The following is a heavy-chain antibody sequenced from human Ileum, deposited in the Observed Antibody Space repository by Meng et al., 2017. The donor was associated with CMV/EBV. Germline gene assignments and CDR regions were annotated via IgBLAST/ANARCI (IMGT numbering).Heavy chain of an antibody. D-gene: IGHD5-24*01. J-gene: IGHJ4*02. V-gene: IGHV1-2*02. CDR1: YTVTGYK. CDR3: AMGLGDERGLQWPGNY. CDR2: INPNSGGT. Sequence: YTVTGYKMNWVRQAPGKGLEWMGWINPNSGGTNYAQKLQGRVTMTRDTAISTAYMELSRLRSDDTAVYYCAMGLGDERGLQWPGNYWGQGTLVTVSS.